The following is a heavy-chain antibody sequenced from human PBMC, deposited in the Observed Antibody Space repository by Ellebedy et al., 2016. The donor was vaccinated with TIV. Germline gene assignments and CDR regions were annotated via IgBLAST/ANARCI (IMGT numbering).Heavy chain of an antibody. D-gene: IGHD2-2*01. J-gene: IGHJ4*02. CDR1: GFTVSSNY. CDR3: ARGQLGTTSSMDN. Sequence: GGSLRLSXAASGFTVSSNYMSWVRQAPGKGLECVSVIYSAGSTYYADSVKGRFTISRDNSKNTLFLQMNSLRVEDTAVYFCARGQLGTTSSMDNWGQGTLVTVSS. V-gene: IGHV3-53*01. CDR2: IYSAGST.